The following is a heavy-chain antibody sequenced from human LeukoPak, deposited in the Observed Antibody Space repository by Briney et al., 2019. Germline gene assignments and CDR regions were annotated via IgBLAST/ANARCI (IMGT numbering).Heavy chain of an antibody. CDR1: GYTFTSYA. V-gene: IGHV7-4-1*02. CDR2: INTNTGNP. D-gene: IGHD3-22*01. J-gene: IGHJ4*02. Sequence: ASVKVSCKASGYTFTSYAMNWVRQAPGQGLEWMGWINTNTGNPTYAQGFTGRFVFSLDTSVSTAYLQISSLKAEDTAVYYCAREVAHPNYYDSSGHIPSWGQGTLVTVSS. CDR3: AREVAHPNYYDSSGHIPS.